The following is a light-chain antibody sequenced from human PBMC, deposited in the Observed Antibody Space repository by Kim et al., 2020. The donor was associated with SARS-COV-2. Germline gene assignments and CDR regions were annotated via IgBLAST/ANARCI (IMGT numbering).Light chain of an antibody. CDR3: QAWDSSTWV. CDR1: SLRSYY. V-gene: IGLV3-19*01. CDR2: GKD. J-gene: IGLJ3*02. Sequence: SVALGQTVRITCQGDSLRSYYATWYQQKPGQAPKVVIYGKDNRPSGIPDRFSGSNSGNTAYLTISGTQAMDEADYYCQAWDSSTWVFGGGTQLTVL.